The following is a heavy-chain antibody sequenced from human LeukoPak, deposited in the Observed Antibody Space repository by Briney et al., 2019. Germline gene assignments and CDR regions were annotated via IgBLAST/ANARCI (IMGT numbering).Heavy chain of an antibody. D-gene: IGHD2-21*01. CDR2: IRYDGTNK. CDR3: ATDFDDVNGDYHYIPEY. CDR1: GFNFSRNG. J-gene: IGHJ4*02. V-gene: IGHV3-30*02. Sequence: GGSLRLSCAASGFNFSRNGMHWIRQAPGKGLEWVAFIRYDGTNKFYGASVRGRFTISRDNSKNTLDLQMNSLRPEDTAIYYCATDFDDVNGDYHYIPEYWGRGMLVTVSS.